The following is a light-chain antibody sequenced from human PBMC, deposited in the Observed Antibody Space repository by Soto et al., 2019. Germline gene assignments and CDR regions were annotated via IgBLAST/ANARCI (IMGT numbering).Light chain of an antibody. V-gene: IGKV1-39*01. J-gene: IGKJ3*01. Sequence: DIQMTKSPSSLSASVGDRVTITCRTSQTISDYLNWYQHKPGKAPKLLISAASSLQSGVPSRFSGSGSGTDFTLTISSLQPEDFATYYCQQSYSTLTFGPGTKVDI. CDR3: QQSYSTLT. CDR2: AAS. CDR1: QTISDY.